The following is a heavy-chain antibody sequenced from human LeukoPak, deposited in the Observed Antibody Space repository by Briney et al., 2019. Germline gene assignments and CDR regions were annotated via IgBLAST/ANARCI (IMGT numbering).Heavy chain of an antibody. D-gene: IGHD3-16*01. CDR1: GGSFSGYY. CDR2: INHSGST. Sequence: SETLSLTCAVYGGSFSGYYWSWIRQPPGKGLEWIGEINHSGSTNYNPSLKSRVTISVDTSKNQFSLKLSSVTAADTAVYYCAREGSYHWFDPWGQGTLVTVSS. V-gene: IGHV4-34*01. CDR3: AREGSYHWFDP. J-gene: IGHJ5*02.